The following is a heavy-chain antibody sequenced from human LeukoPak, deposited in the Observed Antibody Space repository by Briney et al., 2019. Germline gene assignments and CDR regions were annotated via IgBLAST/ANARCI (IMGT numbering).Heavy chain of an antibody. D-gene: IGHD6-6*01. CDR1: XXTFTCYY. CDR3: ATTARRVLSRFDY. Sequence: ASVKXXXKASXXTFTCYYMXWVRQAPGQGLEWMGWINPKSGGTNYAQKFQGRVTMTSDTSISTAYMELSRLRSDDTAVYYCATTARRVLSRFDYWGQGTLVTVSS. J-gene: IGHJ4*02. V-gene: IGHV1-2*02. CDR2: INPKSGGT.